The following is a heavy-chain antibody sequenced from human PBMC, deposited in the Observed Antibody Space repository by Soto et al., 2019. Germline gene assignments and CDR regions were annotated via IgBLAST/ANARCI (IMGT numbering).Heavy chain of an antibody. V-gene: IGHV3-30*18. J-gene: IGHJ6*02. CDR2: ISYDGSNK. CDR1: GFTFSSYG. D-gene: IGHD3-16*01. CDR3: AKDKERYADYYGMDV. Sequence: ESGGGVVQPGRSLRLSCAASGFTFSSYGMHWVRQAPGKGLEWVAVISYDGSNKYYADSVKGRFTISRDNSKNTLYLQMNSLRAEDTAVYYCAKDKERYADYYGMDVWGQGTTVTVSS.